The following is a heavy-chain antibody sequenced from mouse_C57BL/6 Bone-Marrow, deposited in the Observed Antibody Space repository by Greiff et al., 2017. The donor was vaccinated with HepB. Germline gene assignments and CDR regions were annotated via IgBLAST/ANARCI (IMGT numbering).Heavy chain of an antibody. Sequence: QVTLKECGPGILQSSQTLSLTCSFSGFSLSTSGMGVSWIRQPSGKGLEWLAHIYWDDDKRYNPSLKSRLTISKDTSRNQVFLKITSVDTADTATYYCARRSFYYGSSPQYFDVWGTGTTVTVSS. D-gene: IGHD1-1*01. CDR1: GFSLSTSGMG. J-gene: IGHJ1*03. CDR2: IYWDDDK. CDR3: ARRSFYYGSSPQYFDV. V-gene: IGHV8-12*01.